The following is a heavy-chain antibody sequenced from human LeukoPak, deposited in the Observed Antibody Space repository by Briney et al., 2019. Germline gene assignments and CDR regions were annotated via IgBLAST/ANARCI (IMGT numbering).Heavy chain of an antibody. V-gene: IGHV3-15*01. J-gene: IGHJ6*03. D-gene: IGHD3-10*01. CDR3: TTGRPAYYYGSGSYPSGYYYYYMDV. CDR2: IKSKTDGGTT. Sequence: PGGSLRLSCAASGFIFSNAWMSWVRQAPGKGLEWVGRIKSKTDGGTTDYAAPVKGRFTISRDDSKNTLYLQMNSLKTEDTAVYYCTTGRPAYYYGSGSYPSGYYYYYMDVWGKGTTVTISS. CDR1: GFIFSNAW.